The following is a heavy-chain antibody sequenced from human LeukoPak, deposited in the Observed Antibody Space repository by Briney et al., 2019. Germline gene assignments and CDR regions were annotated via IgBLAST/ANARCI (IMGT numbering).Heavy chain of an antibody. CDR2: IIPILGIA. V-gene: IGHV1-69*04. CDR3: ARSGGYYYYYGMDV. Sequence: SVTVSCKASGGTFSSYAISWVRQAPGQGLEWMGRIIPILGIANYAQKFQGRVTITADKSTSTAYMELSSLRSEDTAVYYCARSGGYYYYYGMDVWGQGTTVTVSS. CDR1: GGTFSSYA. D-gene: IGHD4-23*01. J-gene: IGHJ6*02.